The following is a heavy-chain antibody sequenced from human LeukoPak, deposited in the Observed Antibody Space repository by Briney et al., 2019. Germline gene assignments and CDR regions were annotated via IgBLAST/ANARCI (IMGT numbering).Heavy chain of an antibody. D-gene: IGHD1-1*01. J-gene: IGHJ4*02. Sequence: ASVKVSCRASGYTFTGYYMHWVRQAPGQGLEWMGWINPNSGGTNYAQKFQGRVTMTRDTSVSTAYMELSRLRSDDTAVYYCARGGPPTGTPDNWGQGTLVTVSS. CDR1: GYTFTGYY. V-gene: IGHV1-2*02. CDR3: ARGGPPTGTPDN. CDR2: INPNSGGT.